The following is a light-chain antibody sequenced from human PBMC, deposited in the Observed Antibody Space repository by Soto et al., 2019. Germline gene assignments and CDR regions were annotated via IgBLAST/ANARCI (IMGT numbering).Light chain of an antibody. Sequence: IHMTQSPSSLSASVGDRVTITCRASQRITTYLNWYQQKPGEAPKLLISTSGTLQRGVPSRFTGSGSGTDFPLTITGLKPADFATYFCQQTYNTPYTFGQGTKLEIK. CDR2: TSG. J-gene: IGKJ2*01. CDR1: QRITTY. V-gene: IGKV1-39*01. CDR3: QQTYNTPYT.